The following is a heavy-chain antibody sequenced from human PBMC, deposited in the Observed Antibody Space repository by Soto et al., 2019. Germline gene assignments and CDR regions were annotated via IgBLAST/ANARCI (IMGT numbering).Heavy chain of an antibody. CDR2: IIPIFGST. J-gene: IGHJ3*02. D-gene: IGHD6-19*01. CDR3: ARVFSSAWYEAFDI. Sequence: QVQLVQSGAEVKKPGSSVKVSCKASGGTFSSSPFSWVRQAPGQGLAWMGTIIPIFGSTHYAPRFQGRITISAAESTGTVYMELTSLRSDDTAVYYCARVFSSAWYEAFDIWGQGTLVTVSS. V-gene: IGHV1-69*18. CDR1: GGTFSSSP.